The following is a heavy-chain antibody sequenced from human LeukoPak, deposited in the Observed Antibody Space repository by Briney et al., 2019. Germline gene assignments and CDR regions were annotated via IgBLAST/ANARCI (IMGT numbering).Heavy chain of an antibody. CDR3: ARHLRIAAATPDDAFDI. J-gene: IGHJ3*02. CDR1: GGSISSSSHY. Sequence: SETLSLTCTVSGGSISSSSHYWGWIRQPPGKGLEWIGSIYYSGSTYYNPSLKSRVTISVDTSKNQFSLKLSSVTAADTAVYYCARHLRIAAATPDDAFDIWGQGTMVTVSS. D-gene: IGHD6-13*01. V-gene: IGHV4-39*01. CDR2: IYYSGST.